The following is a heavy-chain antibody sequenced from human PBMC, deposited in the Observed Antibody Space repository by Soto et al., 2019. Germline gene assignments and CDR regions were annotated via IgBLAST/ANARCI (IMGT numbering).Heavy chain of an antibody. V-gene: IGHV4-31*01. CDR2: IYYSGST. CDR3: ARAREDSSGYYYGGAFDI. J-gene: IGHJ3*02. CDR1: GGSISSGGYY. D-gene: IGHD3-22*01. Sequence: SETLSLTCTVSGGSISSGGYYWSWIRQHPGKGLEWIGYIYYSGSTYYNPSLKSQVTISVDTSKNQFSLKLSSVTAADTAVYYCARAREDSSGYYYGGAFDIWGQGTMVTVSS.